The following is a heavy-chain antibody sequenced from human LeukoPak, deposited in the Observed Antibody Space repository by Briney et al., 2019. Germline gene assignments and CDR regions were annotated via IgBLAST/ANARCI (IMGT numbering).Heavy chain of an antibody. CDR2: IIPIFGTA. Sequence: SVKVSCKASGGTFSSYAISWVRQAPGQGLEWMGGIIPIFGTANYAQKFQGRVTITADESTSTAYMELSSLRSEDTAVYYCARADGGYYGSADYWGQGTLVTVSS. CDR3: ARADGGYYGSADY. V-gene: IGHV1-69*13. J-gene: IGHJ4*02. D-gene: IGHD3-10*01. CDR1: GGTFSSYA.